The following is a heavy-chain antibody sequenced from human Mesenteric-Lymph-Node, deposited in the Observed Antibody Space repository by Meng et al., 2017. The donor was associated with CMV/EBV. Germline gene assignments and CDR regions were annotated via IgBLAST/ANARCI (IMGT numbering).Heavy chain of an antibody. CDR2: LSGSGTNT. J-gene: IGHJ4*02. Sequence: GESLKISCAASGFTFDDYGMSWVRQAPGKGLEWVSTLSGSGTNTYYRDSVKGRFTISRDNSRDTLYLQMDSLRAEDTAIYYCAKDPWKYDYWSAHPYGTYDYWGQGTSVTVSS. CDR3: AKDPWKYDYWSAHPYGTYDY. D-gene: IGHD3-3*01. V-gene: IGHV3-23*01. CDR1: GFTFDDYG.